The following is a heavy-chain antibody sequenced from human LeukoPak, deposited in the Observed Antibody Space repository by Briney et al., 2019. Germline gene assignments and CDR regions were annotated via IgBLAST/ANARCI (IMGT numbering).Heavy chain of an antibody. D-gene: IGHD3-10*01. J-gene: IGHJ5*02. CDR1: GYSISSGYY. V-gene: IGHV4-38-2*02. Sequence: SETLSLTCTVSGYSISSGYYWGWIRQPPGKGLEWIGSMYYSGTTYYNLSLKSRVTISVDTSKNKISLKLKSVTAADTAVYYCTRGPLLWFGELRFDPWGQGTLVTVSS. CDR3: TRGPLLWFGELRFDP. CDR2: MYYSGTT.